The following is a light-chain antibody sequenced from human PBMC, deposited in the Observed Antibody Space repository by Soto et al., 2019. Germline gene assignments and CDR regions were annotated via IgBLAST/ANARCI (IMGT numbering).Light chain of an antibody. Sequence: DIVMTQSPDSLAVSLGERATINCKSSQSVLYSSNNKNYLAWYQQKPGQPPKLLIYWASTRESGVPDRFSGSGSVTDFTLTISSLQAEDVAVYYCQQYYSTLSFGQGTKLDIK. CDR3: QQYYSTLS. CDR2: WAS. V-gene: IGKV4-1*01. CDR1: QSVLYSSNNKNY. J-gene: IGKJ2*01.